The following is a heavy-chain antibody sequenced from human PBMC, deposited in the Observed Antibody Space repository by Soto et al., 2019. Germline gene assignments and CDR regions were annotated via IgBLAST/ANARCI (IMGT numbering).Heavy chain of an antibody. CDR2: ISYDGSNK. V-gene: IGHV3-30*03. D-gene: IGHD3-10*01. Sequence: GGSLRLSCAASGFTFSSYGMHWVRQAPGKGLEWVAVISYDGSNKYYADSVKGRFTISRDNSKNTLYLQMNSLRAEDTAVYYCASTDYYGSGSYFDYWGQGTLVTVSS. CDR3: ASTDYYGSGSYFDY. CDR1: GFTFSSYG. J-gene: IGHJ4*02.